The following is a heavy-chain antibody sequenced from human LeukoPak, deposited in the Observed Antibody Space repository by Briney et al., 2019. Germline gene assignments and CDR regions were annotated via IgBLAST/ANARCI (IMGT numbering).Heavy chain of an antibody. V-gene: IGHV3-23*01. CDR2: ISSSGNTS. Sequence: PGGSLRLSCAASGFTFTNFGMSWVRQAPGKELEWVSRISSSGNTSNYAVSVKGRFTISRDNSKNSVYLQMNRLRAEDTAVYYCARGRNYGSGSYVFDYWGQGTLVTVSS. CDR1: GFTFTNFG. D-gene: IGHD3-10*01. J-gene: IGHJ4*02. CDR3: ARGRNYGSGSYVFDY.